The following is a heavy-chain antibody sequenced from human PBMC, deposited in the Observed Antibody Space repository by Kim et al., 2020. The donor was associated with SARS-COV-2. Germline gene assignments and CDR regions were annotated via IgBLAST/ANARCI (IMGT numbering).Heavy chain of an antibody. CDR3: ARDSSEAVAGI. V-gene: IGHV3-21*01. J-gene: IGHJ4*02. CDR2: ISSSSSYI. Sequence: GGSLRLSCAASGFTFSSYSMNWVRQAPGKGLEWVSSISSSSSYIYYADSVKGRFTISRDNAKNSLYLQMNSLRAEDTAVYYCARDSSEAVAGIWGQGTLVTVSS. CDR1: GFTFSSYS. D-gene: IGHD6-19*01.